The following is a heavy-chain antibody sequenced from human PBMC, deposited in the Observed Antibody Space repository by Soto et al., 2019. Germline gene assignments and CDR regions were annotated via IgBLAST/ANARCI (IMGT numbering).Heavy chain of an antibody. Sequence: QVQVQESGPGLVKTSETLSLTCTVSGGSISSYYWSWIRQPPGKGLEWIGYIYYSGSTNYNPYLKNLVTISVDTSKNQFSLKMISVTAADTAVYYCARGGCSSTSWYDYYYYYYYMDVWGKGTTVTVSS. D-gene: IGHD2-2*01. J-gene: IGHJ6*03. CDR2: IYYSGST. CDR3: ARGGCSSTSWYDYYYYYYYMDV. V-gene: IGHV4-59*08. CDR1: GGSISSYY.